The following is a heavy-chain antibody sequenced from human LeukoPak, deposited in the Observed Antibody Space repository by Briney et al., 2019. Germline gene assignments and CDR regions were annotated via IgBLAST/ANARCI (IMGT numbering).Heavy chain of an antibody. V-gene: IGHV4-34*01. CDR3: ARHGWHSWYFDL. Sequence: SETLSLTCAVYGGSLSGYAWSWIRQPPGKGLEWIGEINQRRSLKYNPSLESRVTISVGTSKNQFSLKLSSVTAADTAVFYCARHGWHSWYFDLWGRGTLVTVSS. CDR1: GGSLSGYA. D-gene: IGHD6-19*01. J-gene: IGHJ2*01. CDR2: INQRRSL.